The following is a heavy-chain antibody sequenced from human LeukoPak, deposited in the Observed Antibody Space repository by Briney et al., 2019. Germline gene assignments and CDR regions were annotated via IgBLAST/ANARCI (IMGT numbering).Heavy chain of an antibody. J-gene: IGHJ4*02. CDR3: ARRFWCRSTSCYLSPNFDY. CDR2: IYPGDSDT. CDR1: GYSFTSYW. Sequence: GESLKISCKGSGYSFTSYWIGWVRQMPGKGLEWMGIIYPGDSDTRYSPSFQGQVTISADKSISTAYLQWSSLKASDTAMYYCARRFWCRSTSCYLSPNFDYWGQGTLVTVSS. V-gene: IGHV5-51*01. D-gene: IGHD2-2*01.